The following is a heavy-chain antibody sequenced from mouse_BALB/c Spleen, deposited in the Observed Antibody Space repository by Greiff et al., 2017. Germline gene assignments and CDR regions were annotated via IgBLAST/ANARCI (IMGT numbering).Heavy chain of an antibody. Sequence: VQLQQSGPGLVAPSQSLSITCTVSGFSLTGYGVNWVRQPPGKGLEWLGMIWGDGSTDYNSALKSRLSISKDNSKSQVFLKMNSLQTDDTARYYCAREGGYYTGAMDYWGQGTSVTVAS. D-gene: IGHD2-3*01. V-gene: IGHV2-6-7*01. CDR2: IWGDGST. CDR3: AREGGYYTGAMDY. J-gene: IGHJ4*01. CDR1: GFSLTGYG.